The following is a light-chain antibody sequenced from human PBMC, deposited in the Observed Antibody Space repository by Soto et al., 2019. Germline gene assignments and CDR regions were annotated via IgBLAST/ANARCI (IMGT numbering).Light chain of an antibody. CDR2: ENN. CDR3: GAWDDSLSAGV. J-gene: IGLJ3*02. Sequence: QAVLTQPPSVSAAPGQRVTVSCSGSNSNIGNNYVSWYHHLPGAAPKLLIYENNQRPSGIADRFSGSKSGTSATLGITGLQTGDEGDYYCGAWDDSLSAGVFGGGTKVTVI. CDR1: NSNIGNNY. V-gene: IGLV1-51*02.